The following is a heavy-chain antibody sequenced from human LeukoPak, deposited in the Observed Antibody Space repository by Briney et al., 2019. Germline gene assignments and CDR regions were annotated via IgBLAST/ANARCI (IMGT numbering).Heavy chain of an antibody. CDR1: GGSISSSSYY. D-gene: IGHD4-23*01. V-gene: IGHV4-39*01. Sequence: SETLSLTCTVSGGSISSSSYYWGWIRQPPGKGLEWNGSISYSGSTYYNPSLKSLVTISVDTSKIHFSLKLSSLTAADTAVYYCARQAGRRTTVGAFDIWGQGTMVTVSS. J-gene: IGHJ3*02. CDR2: ISYSGST. CDR3: ARQAGRRTTVGAFDI.